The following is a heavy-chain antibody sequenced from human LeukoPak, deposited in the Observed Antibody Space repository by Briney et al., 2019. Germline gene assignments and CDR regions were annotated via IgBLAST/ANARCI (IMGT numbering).Heavy chain of an antibody. J-gene: IGHJ4*02. CDR3: ARDIGGSYTAIDY. D-gene: IGHD1-26*01. V-gene: IGHV3-48*04. Sequence: GGSLRLSCAASGFTFSTYSMNWVRQAPGKGLEWVSFISSSSSIINYVDSVRGRFTISRDDAKNSLYLQMNSLRAEDTAVYYCARDIGGSYTAIDYWGQGTLVTVSS. CDR2: ISSSSSII. CDR1: GFTFSTYS.